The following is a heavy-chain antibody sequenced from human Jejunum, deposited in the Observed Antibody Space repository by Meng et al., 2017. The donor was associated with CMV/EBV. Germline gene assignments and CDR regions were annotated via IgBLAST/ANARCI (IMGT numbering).Heavy chain of an antibody. CDR2: LTTYNENR. CDR3: ARRLPIVGGATTFDY. J-gene: IGHJ4*02. Sequence: SGYTFISHGISWLRQTPGQGLEWLGWLTTYNENRNFAQKFQDRLTMTTDSSTSTAYMELRSLTSDDTAVYFCARRLPIVGGATTFDYWGQGTLVTVSS. D-gene: IGHD1-26*01. V-gene: IGHV1-18*01. CDR1: GYTFISHG.